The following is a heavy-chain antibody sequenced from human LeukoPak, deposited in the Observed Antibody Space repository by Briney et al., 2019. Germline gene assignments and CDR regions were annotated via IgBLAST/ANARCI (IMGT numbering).Heavy chain of an antibody. J-gene: IGHJ4*02. D-gene: IGHD4-17*01. CDR1: GGSISSSSYY. V-gene: IGHV4-39*01. Sequence: SESLSLTCTVSGGSISSSSYYWGWIRQPPGKGLEWIGSIYYSGSTYYNPSLKSRVTISVDASKNQFSLKLSSVTAADTAVYYCARQKGDYGDLYYFDYWGQGTLVTVSS. CDR3: ARQKGDYGDLYYFDY. CDR2: IYYSGST.